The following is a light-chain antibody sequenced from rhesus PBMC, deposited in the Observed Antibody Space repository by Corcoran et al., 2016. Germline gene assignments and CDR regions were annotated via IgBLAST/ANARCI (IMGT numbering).Light chain of an antibody. CDR2: WAS. CDR1: QSLLYKSYNKHY. Sequence: DIVMTQSPDSLAVSLGERVSINCKSSQSLLYKSYNKHYLAWYQQKPGQAPKLLIYWASTRESGVPNRVSGCGSWTDFTLTVRSLQAEDVAVYYCQQYYNSPLTFGGGTKVEIK. J-gene: IGKJ4*01. CDR3: QQYYNSPLT. V-gene: IGKV4-1*01.